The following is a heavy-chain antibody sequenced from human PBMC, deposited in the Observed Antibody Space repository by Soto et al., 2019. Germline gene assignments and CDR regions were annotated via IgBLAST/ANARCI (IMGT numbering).Heavy chain of an antibody. Sequence: SENLSLTCAVSGGSISSYYWSWIRQPPGKELEWIGYIYYSGSTNYNPSLKSRVTISVDTSKNQFSLKLSSVTAADTAVYYCARHVIAAAGTGYYYGMDVWGQGTTVTVSS. D-gene: IGHD6-13*01. J-gene: IGHJ6*02. V-gene: IGHV4-59*08. CDR1: GGSISSYY. CDR3: ARHVIAAAGTGYYYGMDV. CDR2: IYYSGST.